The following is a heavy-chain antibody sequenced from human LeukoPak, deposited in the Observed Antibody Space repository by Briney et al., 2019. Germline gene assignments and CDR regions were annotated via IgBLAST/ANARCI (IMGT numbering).Heavy chain of an antibody. V-gene: IGHV3-9*03. CDR1: GFTFDDYA. CDR2: ISWNSGSI. CDR3: AKDIRSSGTYAFDI. J-gene: IGHJ3*02. D-gene: IGHD6-19*01. Sequence: PGGSLRLSCAASGFTFDDYAMHWVRHAPGKGLEGVSGISWNSGSIVYADSVKGRFTISRDNAKNSLYLQMNSLRAEDMALYYCAKDIRSSGTYAFDIWGQGTMVTVSS.